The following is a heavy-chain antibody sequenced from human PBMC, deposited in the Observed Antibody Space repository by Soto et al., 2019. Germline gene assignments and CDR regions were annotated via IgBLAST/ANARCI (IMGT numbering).Heavy chain of an antibody. CDR3: EKGSLGSYYYYYYMDV. J-gene: IGHJ6*03. V-gene: IGHV3-9*01. CDR2: ISWNSGSI. CDR1: GFTFDDYA. D-gene: IGHD3-16*02. Sequence: GGSLRLSCAASGFTFDDYAMHWVRQAPGKGLEWVSGISWNSGSIGYADSVKGRFTISRDNDKNSLYLQMNSLRAEDTALYYYEKGSLGSYYYYYYMDVWGKGTPVTVSS.